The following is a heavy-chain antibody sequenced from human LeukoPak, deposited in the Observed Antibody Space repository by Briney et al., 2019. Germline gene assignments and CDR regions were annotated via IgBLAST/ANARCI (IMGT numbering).Heavy chain of an antibody. CDR1: GYTFTDYD. CDR3: ARNLYESGEFDY. J-gene: IGHJ4*02. D-gene: IGHD3-16*01. CDR2: MTPNSGNT. Sequence: ASVKVSRKASGYTFTDYDINWVRQAPGQGLEWLGWMTPNSGNTGYAQKFQGRVTLTRDTSIGTAYMELNSLTSDDTAVYFCARNLYESGEFDYWGQGTLVTVSS. V-gene: IGHV1-8*01.